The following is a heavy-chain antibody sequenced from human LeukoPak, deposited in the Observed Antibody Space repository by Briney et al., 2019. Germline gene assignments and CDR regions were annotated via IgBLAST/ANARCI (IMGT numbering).Heavy chain of an antibody. J-gene: IGHJ4*02. CDR3: AREVDYGDLTGAIDY. V-gene: IGHV4-30-4*01. CDR2: IYYSGST. Sequence: SQTLSLTCTVSGGSISSGDYYWSWIRQPPGKGLKWIGYIYYSGSTYYNPSLKSRVTISVDTSKNQFSLKLSSVTAADTAVYYCAREVDYGDLTGAIDYWGQGTLVTVSS. CDR1: GGSISSGDYY. D-gene: IGHD4-17*01.